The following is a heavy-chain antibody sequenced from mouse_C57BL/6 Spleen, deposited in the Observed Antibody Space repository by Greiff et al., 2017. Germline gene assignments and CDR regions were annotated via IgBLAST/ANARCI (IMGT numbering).Heavy chain of an antibody. Sequence: EVQLQPSGPELVKPGASVKISCKASGYTFTDYYMNWVKQSHGKSLEWIGDINPNNGGTSYNQKFKGKATLTVDKSSSTAYMGLRSLTSEYSAVYYCAREGAGYYWYFDVWGTGTTVTVSS. CDR1: GYTFTDYY. CDR3: AREGAGYYWYFDV. CDR2: INPNNGGT. D-gene: IGHD3-1*01. J-gene: IGHJ1*03. V-gene: IGHV1-26*01.